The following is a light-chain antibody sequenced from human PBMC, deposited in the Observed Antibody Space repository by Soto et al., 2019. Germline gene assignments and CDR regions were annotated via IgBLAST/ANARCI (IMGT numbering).Light chain of an antibody. CDR3: EQSYSTLT. V-gene: IGKV1-39*01. CDR2: AAS. J-gene: IGKJ3*01. CDR1: QSISSY. Sequence: DIQMTQSPSSLSASVGDRVTITCRASQSISSYLNWYQQKPGKAPKVLIYAASSLQSGVPSRFSGSGSGTDFTLTISSLQPEDFATYYCEQSYSTLTCGPGTKVDIK.